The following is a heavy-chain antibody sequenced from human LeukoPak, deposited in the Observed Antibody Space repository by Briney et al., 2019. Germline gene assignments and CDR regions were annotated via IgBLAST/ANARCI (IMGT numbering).Heavy chain of an antibody. Sequence: SETLSLTCAVSGDSISSGHWWSWVRQPPGKGLEWIGEIKHGGSTNYNPSLKSRVTISVDTSKNQFSLKLSSVTAADTAVYYCARALRGSSWRGSWFDPWGQGTLVTVSS. CDR2: IKHGGST. V-gene: IGHV4-4*02. CDR1: GDSISSGHW. CDR3: ARALRGSSWRGSWFDP. J-gene: IGHJ5*02. D-gene: IGHD6-13*01.